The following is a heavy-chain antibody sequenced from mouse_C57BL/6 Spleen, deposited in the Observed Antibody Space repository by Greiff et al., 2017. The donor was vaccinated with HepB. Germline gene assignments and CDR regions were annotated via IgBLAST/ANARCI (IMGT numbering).Heavy chain of an antibody. Sequence: VKLQESGAELVMPGASVKLSCKASGYTFTSYWMHWVKQRPGQGLEWIGEIDPSDSYTNYNQKFKGKSTLTVDKSSSTAYMQLSSLTSEDSAVYYCARNGYYPWFAYWGQGTLVTVSA. J-gene: IGHJ3*01. CDR1: GYTFTSYW. CDR3: ARNGYYPWFAY. D-gene: IGHD2-3*01. CDR2: IDPSDSYT. V-gene: IGHV1-69*01.